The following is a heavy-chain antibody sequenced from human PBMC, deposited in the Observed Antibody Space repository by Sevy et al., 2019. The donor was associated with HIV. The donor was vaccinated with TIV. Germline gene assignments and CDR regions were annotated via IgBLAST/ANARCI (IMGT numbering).Heavy chain of an antibody. CDR3: TRDLYGSGWFYFDY. Sequence: GGSLRLSCTASGFTFSDYAMSWVRQAPGKGLEWVGFIKTKTYGGTTEKAASVKARFIISRDDSKNIAYLQMNSLKTEDTAVYYCTRDLYGSGWFYFDYWGQGTLVTVSS. J-gene: IGHJ4*02. CDR2: IKTKTYGGTT. D-gene: IGHD6-19*01. CDR1: GFTFSDYA. V-gene: IGHV3-49*04.